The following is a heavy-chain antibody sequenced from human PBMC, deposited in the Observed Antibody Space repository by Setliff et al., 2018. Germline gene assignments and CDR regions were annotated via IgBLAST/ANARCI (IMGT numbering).Heavy chain of an antibody. CDR1: GSSFSSYS. J-gene: IGHJ6*03. CDR2: KYYSGST. D-gene: IGHD3-22*01. V-gene: IGHV4-59*08. Sequence: SETLSLTCTVSGSSFSSYSWSWIRQPPGKGLEWIGYKYYSGSTNSNPSLKSRVTISVDTSKNQFSLKLSSVTAADTAVYYCARWRVRDSGYYPRLSYMDVWGKGPRSPSP. CDR3: ARWRVRDSGYYPRLSYMDV.